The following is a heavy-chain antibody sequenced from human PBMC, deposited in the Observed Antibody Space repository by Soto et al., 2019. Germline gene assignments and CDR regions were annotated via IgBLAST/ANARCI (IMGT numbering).Heavy chain of an antibody. CDR1: GFTFSSYS. D-gene: IGHD5-18*01. CDR3: ARDYGYSYGAGYYGMDV. CDR2: ISSSSSTI. Sequence: EVQLVESGGGLVQPGGSLRLSCAASGFTFSSYSMNWVRQAPGKGPEWVSYISSSSSTIYYADSVKGRFTISRDNAKNSLYLQMNSLRDEDTAVYYCARDYGYSYGAGYYGMDVWGQGTTVTVSS. V-gene: IGHV3-48*02. J-gene: IGHJ6*02.